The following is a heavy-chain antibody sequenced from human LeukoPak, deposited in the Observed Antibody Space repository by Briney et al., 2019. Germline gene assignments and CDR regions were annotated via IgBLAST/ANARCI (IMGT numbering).Heavy chain of an antibody. V-gene: IGHV3-11*01. CDR2: ISSSGTTI. CDR1: GFTFSDYY. CDR3: ARAKNYDYSLWDV. D-gene: IGHD3-3*01. J-gene: IGHJ6*01. Sequence: GGSLRLSCAASGFTFSDYYMSWIRQAPGKGLEWVSYISSSGTTIYYADSVKGRFTTSRDNAENSRYLQMNSLRAEDTAVYYCARAKNYDYSLWDVWGQGTTVTVSS.